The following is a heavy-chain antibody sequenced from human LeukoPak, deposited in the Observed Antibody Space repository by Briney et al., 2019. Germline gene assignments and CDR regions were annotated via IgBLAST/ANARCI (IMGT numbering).Heavy chain of an antibody. CDR1: GFTFSSYE. J-gene: IGHJ6*04. Sequence: PGGPLRLSCAASGFTFSSYEMNWVRQAPGKGLEWVAVISYDGSNKYYADSVKGRFTISRDNSKNTLYLQMNSLRAEDTAVYYCAKEYCSSTSCYPVYYYYYGMDVWGKGTTVTVSS. CDR3: AKEYCSSTSCYPVYYYYYGMDV. V-gene: IGHV3-30*18. CDR2: ISYDGSNK. D-gene: IGHD2-2*01.